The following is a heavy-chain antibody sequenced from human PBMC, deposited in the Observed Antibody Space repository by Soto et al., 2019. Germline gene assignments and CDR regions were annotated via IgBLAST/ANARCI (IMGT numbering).Heavy chain of an antibody. D-gene: IGHD2-2*01. CDR2: ISGSGGTT. CDR3: AKDRYCSSTSCYAGFAY. J-gene: IGHJ4*02. Sequence: EVHLLESGGGLVQPGGSLRLSCAASGFIFTSYAMSWVRQAPGKGLEWVSGISGSGGTTHYADSVKGRFTISRDSSKSTLYLQMNSLRAEDTAAYYCAKDRYCSSTSCYAGFAYWGQGTLVTVSS. CDR1: GFIFTSYA. V-gene: IGHV3-23*01.